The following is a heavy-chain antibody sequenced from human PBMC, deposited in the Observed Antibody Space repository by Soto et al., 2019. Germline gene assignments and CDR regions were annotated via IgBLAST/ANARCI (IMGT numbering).Heavy chain of an antibody. CDR1: GGTFSSYA. J-gene: IGHJ4*02. CDR3: ARAPYYYDSSGYFNFDY. Sequence: QVQLVQSGAEVKKPGSSVKVSCKASGGTFSSYAISWVRQAPGQGLEWMGGIIPIFGTANYAQKFQGRVTITADDSTSTAYMELSSLRSEDTAVYYCARAPYYYDSSGYFNFDYWGQGTLVTVSS. V-gene: IGHV1-69*01. CDR2: IIPIFGTA. D-gene: IGHD3-22*01.